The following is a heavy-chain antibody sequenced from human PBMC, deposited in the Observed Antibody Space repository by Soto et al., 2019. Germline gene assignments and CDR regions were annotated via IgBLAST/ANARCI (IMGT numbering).Heavy chain of an antibody. D-gene: IGHD2-2*01. Sequence: ASVKVSCKASGYTFTSYGISWVRQAPGQGLEWMGWISAYNGNTNYAQKLQGRVTMTTDTSTSTAYMELRSLSSDDTAVFYCARFKGYCSSTSCPYYYFDYWGQGTLVTVSS. CDR1: GYTFTSYG. CDR3: ARFKGYCSSTSCPYYYFDY. CDR2: ISAYNGNT. J-gene: IGHJ4*02. V-gene: IGHV1-18*01.